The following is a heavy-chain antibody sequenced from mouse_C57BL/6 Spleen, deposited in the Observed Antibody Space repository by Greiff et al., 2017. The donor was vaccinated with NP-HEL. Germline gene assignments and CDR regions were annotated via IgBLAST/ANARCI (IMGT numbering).Heavy chain of an antibody. Sequence: QVQLQQPGAELVMPGASVKLSCKASGYTFTSYWMHWVKQRPGQGLEWIGEIDPSDSYTNYNQKFKGKSTLTVDKSSSTAYMQLSSLTSEDSAVYYCARSRIRNYYGSSYGYFDVWGTGTTVTVSS. J-gene: IGHJ1*03. CDR3: ARSRIRNYYGSSYGYFDV. CDR1: GYTFTSYW. D-gene: IGHD1-1*01. V-gene: IGHV1-69*01. CDR2: IDPSDSYT.